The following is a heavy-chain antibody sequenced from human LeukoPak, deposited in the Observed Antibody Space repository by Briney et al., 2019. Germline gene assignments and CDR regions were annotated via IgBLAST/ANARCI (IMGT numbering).Heavy chain of an antibody. J-gene: IGHJ6*03. CDR2: ISSSSSTI. Sequence: PGGSLRLSCAASGFTFSSYWMHWVRQAPGKGLERVSYISSSSSTIYYADSVKGRFTISRDNAKNSLYLQMNSLRAEDTAVYYCARDRIEQQRTLGRSTSYYNYYYMDVWGKGTTVTVSS. CDR1: GFTFSSYW. D-gene: IGHD6-13*01. V-gene: IGHV3-48*01. CDR3: ARDRIEQQRTLGRSTSYYNYYYMDV.